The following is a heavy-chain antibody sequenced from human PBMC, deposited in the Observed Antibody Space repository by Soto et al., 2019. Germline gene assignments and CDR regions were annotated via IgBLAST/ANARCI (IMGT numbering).Heavy chain of an antibody. D-gene: IGHD6-13*01. CDR1: GFAFSTYA. CDR2: ISGSGGSS. J-gene: IGHJ6*01. Sequence: EVQLLESGGALEHPGGSLRLSCAASGFAFSTYAMTWVRQAPGKGLEWVSVISGSGGSSYYAASVKGRFTLSSDNSKTTLDLQMNGLRAEDTALYYCAKVTKRAAAGRYEYYKYGRYVWGQGTTVTVSS. CDR3: AKVTKRAAAGRYEYYKYGRYV. V-gene: IGHV3-23*01.